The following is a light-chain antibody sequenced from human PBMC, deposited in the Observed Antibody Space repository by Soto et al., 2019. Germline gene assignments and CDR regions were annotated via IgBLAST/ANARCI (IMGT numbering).Light chain of an antibody. Sequence: QSALTQPASVSGSPGQSITISCTGTSRDVGGYNYVSWHQQHPGKAPKVIITEVSNRPSGVSNRFSGSKSVNTASLTISGLQAEDEADYYCSSYVNYNTFVVFGGGTKLTVL. CDR2: EVS. J-gene: IGLJ2*01. CDR3: SSYVNYNTFVV. CDR1: SRDVGGYNY. V-gene: IGLV2-14*01.